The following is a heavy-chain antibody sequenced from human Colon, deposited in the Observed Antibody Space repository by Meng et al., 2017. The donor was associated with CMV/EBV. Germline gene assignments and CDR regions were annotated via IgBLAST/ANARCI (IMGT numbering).Heavy chain of an antibody. Sequence: VHLVESGGDLVQPGGSLRLSCAASGFTFSSYWMDWVRQVPGKGLELVAIINHDGSADYYVDSVKGRLTVSRDNAKNSLYLQLNSLRVDDTAIYFCARDVRFGLFDLWGPGTLVTVSS. V-gene: IGHV3-7*04. CDR3: ARDVRFGLFDL. J-gene: IGHJ2*01. D-gene: IGHD3-16*01. CDR2: INHDGSAD. CDR1: GFTFSSYW.